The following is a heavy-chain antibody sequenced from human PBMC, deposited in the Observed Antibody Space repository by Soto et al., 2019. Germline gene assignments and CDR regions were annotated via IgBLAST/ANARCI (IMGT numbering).Heavy chain of an antibody. J-gene: IGHJ6*02. CDR2: INPNSGGT. CDR1: GYTFTGYY. Sequence: ASVKVSCKASGYTFTGYYMHWVRQAPGQGLEWMGWINPNSGGTNYAQKFQGWVTMTRDTSISTAYMELSRLRSDDTAVYYCARERVAYYYYYYGVDVWGQGTTVTVSS. V-gene: IGHV1-2*04. CDR3: ARERVAYYYYYYGVDV. D-gene: IGHD5-12*01.